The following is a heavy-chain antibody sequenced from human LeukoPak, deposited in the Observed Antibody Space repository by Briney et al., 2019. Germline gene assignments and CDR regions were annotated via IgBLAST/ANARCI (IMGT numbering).Heavy chain of an antibody. Sequence: GGSLRLSCAASGFTFSNAWMSWVRQTPGKGLEWVSHISNSGTIMDYADSVKGRFTISRDNAKDTLYLEMSSLGVDDTAVYYCAKGHTYGMIWGQGTPVTVSS. CDR3: AKGHTYGMI. CDR2: ISNSGTIM. D-gene: IGHD5-18*01. CDR1: GFTFSNAW. V-gene: IGHV3-11*01. J-gene: IGHJ4*02.